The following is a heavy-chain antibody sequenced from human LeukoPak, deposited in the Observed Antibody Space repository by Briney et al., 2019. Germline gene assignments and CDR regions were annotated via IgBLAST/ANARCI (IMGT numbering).Heavy chain of an antibody. J-gene: IGHJ4*02. CDR3: ARATLSDYYFNY. CDR1: GYTFTSYG. Sequence: ASVTVSCKASGYTFTSYGISWVRQAPGQGLEWMGWISAYNGNTNYAQKLQGRVTMTTDTSTSTAYMELRSLRSDDTAVYYCARATLSDYYFNYWGQGTLVTVSS. CDR2: ISAYNGNT. V-gene: IGHV1-18*01.